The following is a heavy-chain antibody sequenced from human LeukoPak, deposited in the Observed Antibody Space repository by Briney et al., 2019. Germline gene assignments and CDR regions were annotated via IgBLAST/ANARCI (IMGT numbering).Heavy chain of an antibody. D-gene: IGHD3-10*01. CDR1: GGTFSSYA. CDR3: ARDRGYNSYGMDV. V-gene: IGHV1-69*13. J-gene: IGHJ6*02. CDR2: IIPIFGTA. Sequence: SVKVSCKASGGTFSSYAISWVRQAPGQGLEWMGGIIPIFGTANYAQKFQGRVTIIADESTSTAYMELSSPRSEDTAVYYCARDRGYNSYGMDVWGQGTTVTVSS.